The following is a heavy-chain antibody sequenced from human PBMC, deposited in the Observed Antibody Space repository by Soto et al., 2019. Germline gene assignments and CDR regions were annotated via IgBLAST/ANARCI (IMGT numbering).Heavy chain of an antibody. CDR3: ARGSCSNGVCWVWDY. V-gene: IGHV1-3*04. CDR2: INTDNGNT. CDR1: GYTFNKYP. D-gene: IGHD2-8*01. Sequence: ASVKVSCKASGYTFNKYPIHWVRQAPGQGPEWMGWINTDNGNTAYSQRFQGRVTITRDTSATAAYMDLSSLRSEDTAVYFCARGSCSNGVCWVWDYWGQGTPVTVSS. J-gene: IGHJ4*02.